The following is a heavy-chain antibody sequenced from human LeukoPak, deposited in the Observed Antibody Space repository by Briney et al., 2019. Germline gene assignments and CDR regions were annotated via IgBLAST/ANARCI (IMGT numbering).Heavy chain of an antibody. J-gene: IGHJ4*02. Sequence: PGGSLRLSCAASGFTFSSYNMNWVRQAPGEGLEWVSSISSSSDYTYYADSVKGRFTISRDNAKNSPFLQMNSLRAEDTAVYYCARGGGVTGTTIQYWGQGTLVTVSS. CDR1: GFTFSSYN. D-gene: IGHD1-7*01. V-gene: IGHV3-21*01. CDR3: ARGGGVTGTTIQY. CDR2: ISSSSDYT.